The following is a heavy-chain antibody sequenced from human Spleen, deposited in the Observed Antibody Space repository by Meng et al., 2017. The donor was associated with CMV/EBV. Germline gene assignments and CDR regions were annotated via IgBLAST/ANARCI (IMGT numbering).Heavy chain of an antibody. V-gene: IGHV3-21*01. CDR3: ASQLGLDD. CDR1: GFTFSSYS. Sequence: EVQLVESGGGLVKPGGSLRLSCAASGFTFSSYSMNWVRQAPGKGLEWVSSISTTSDYKYYADSVKGRFTISRDNAKGSLYLQMNSLRVEDMAVYYCASQLGLDDWGQGTLVTVS. J-gene: IGHJ4*02. CDR2: ISTTSDYK. D-gene: IGHD2-2*01.